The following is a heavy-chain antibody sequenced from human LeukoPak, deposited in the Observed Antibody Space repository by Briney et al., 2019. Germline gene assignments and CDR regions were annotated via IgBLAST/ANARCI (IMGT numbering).Heavy chain of an antibody. Sequence: PSETLSLTCTVSGGSISSGNYDWSWIRQPPGKGLEWIGEINHSGSTNYNPSLKSRVTISVDTSKNQFSLKLSSVTAADTAVYYCARGKVERWLSPFDYWGQGTLVTVSS. D-gene: IGHD5-24*01. CDR1: GGSISSGNYD. CDR3: ARGKVERWLSPFDY. J-gene: IGHJ4*02. V-gene: IGHV4-39*07. CDR2: INHSGST.